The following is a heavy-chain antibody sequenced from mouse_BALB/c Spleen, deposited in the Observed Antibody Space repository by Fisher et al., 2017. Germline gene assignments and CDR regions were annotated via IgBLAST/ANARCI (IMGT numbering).Heavy chain of an antibody. J-gene: IGHJ4*01. CDR3: TRDPRLLRHMDY. Sequence: RFTISRDNAKNTLYLQMSSLKSEDTAMYYCTRDPRLLRHMDYWGQGTSVTVSS. V-gene: IGHV5-6-4*01. D-gene: IGHD2-3*01.